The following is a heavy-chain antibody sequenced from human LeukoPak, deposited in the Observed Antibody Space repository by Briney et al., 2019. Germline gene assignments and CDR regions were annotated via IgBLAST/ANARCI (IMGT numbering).Heavy chain of an antibody. J-gene: IGHJ5*02. D-gene: IGHD1-26*01. CDR3: AREGLGGSYGLDNWFDP. CDR1: GFTFNNYA. V-gene: IGHV3-23*01. CDR2: ISGNGGDT. Sequence: GGSLRLSCAASGFTFNNYALSWVRQAPGKGLEWVSAISGNGGDTYYADSVKGRFTVSRDISKSTLYLQMNSLRVEDTAVYYCAREGLGGSYGLDNWFDPWGQGTLVTVSS.